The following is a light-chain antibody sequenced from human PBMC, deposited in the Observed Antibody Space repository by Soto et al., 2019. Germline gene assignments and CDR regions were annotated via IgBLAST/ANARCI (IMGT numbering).Light chain of an antibody. CDR2: WAS. CDR3: QQYFSTLIT. Sequence: DIVMTQSPDSLAVSLGERATINCKSSQSVLYSSNNKSYLAWYQQKPGQSPKLLIYWASTRESGVPDRFSGSGSGTDFTLTISSLQAEDVAVYYCQQYFSTLITFGSGTKVDIK. V-gene: IGKV4-1*01. CDR1: QSVLYSSNNKSY. J-gene: IGKJ3*01.